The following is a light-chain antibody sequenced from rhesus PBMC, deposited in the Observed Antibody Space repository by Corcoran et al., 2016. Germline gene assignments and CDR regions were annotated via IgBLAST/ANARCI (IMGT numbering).Light chain of an antibody. V-gene: IGLV2-32*02. J-gene: IGLJ1*01. CDR2: EVS. CDR3: SSDAGSNTFI. CDR1: SSDIGGYNY. Sequence: QDALTQPRSVSGSPGQAVTISCTGTSSDIGGYNYVSWYQQHPGTAPKLRIYEVSKRPSGVSDRFSGSKSGNTASLTISGLQAEDEADYYCSSDAGSNTFIFGAGTRLTVL.